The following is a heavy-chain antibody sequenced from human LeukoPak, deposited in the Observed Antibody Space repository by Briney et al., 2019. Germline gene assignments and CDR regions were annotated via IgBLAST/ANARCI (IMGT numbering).Heavy chain of an antibody. CDR1: GGSNSRYY. CDR3: ARTDYYGNRDFDY. Sequence: SETLSLTCTVSGGSNSRYYWSWIRQPPGKGLEGIGYIYYSGSTNYNPSLKSRVSISVDTSKNQFSLKLSSVTAADTAVYYCARTDYYGNRDFDYWGQGTLVTVSS. V-gene: IGHV4-59*01. D-gene: IGHD3-10*01. CDR2: IYYSGST. J-gene: IGHJ4*02.